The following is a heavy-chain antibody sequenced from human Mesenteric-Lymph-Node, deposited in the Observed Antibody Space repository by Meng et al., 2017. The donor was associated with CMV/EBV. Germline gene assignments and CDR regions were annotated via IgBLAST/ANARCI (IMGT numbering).Heavy chain of an antibody. Sequence: ASVKVSCKASGYTFTTYDIHWVRQTTGQGLEWMGWMNPHSRNTRYAEKFQDRVIMTRDTSINPAYMELSRLTSDDTAIYFCVRSPFPGDFWGQGTPVTVSS. CDR2: MNPHSRNT. D-gene: IGHD3-10*01. CDR3: VRSPFPGDF. V-gene: IGHV1-8*01. CDR1: GYTFTTYD. J-gene: IGHJ4*02.